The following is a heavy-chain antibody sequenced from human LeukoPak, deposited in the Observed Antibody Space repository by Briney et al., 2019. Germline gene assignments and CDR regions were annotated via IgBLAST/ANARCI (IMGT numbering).Heavy chain of an antibody. Sequence: GGSLRLSCAASGFTFSSFTMNWVRQAPGKGLEWVSTIGGSGGSTYYADSVKGRFTISRDNSRNTLYLQMNSLRAEDTAIYYCAKDRDYFGSGSYYKGPFDYWGQGTLVTVSS. CDR1: GFTFSSFT. D-gene: IGHD3-10*01. V-gene: IGHV3-23*01. CDR2: IGGSGGST. CDR3: AKDRDYFGSGSYYKGPFDY. J-gene: IGHJ4*02.